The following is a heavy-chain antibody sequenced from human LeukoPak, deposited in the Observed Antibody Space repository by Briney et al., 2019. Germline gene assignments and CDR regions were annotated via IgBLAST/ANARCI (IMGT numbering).Heavy chain of an antibody. J-gene: IGHJ4*02. CDR1: GYTFTSYY. CDR3: ARDKYYYGSGSIFDY. CDR2: INPSGGST. D-gene: IGHD3-10*01. V-gene: IGHV1-46*01. Sequence: ASVKVSCKASGYTFTSYYMHWVRQAPGQGLEWMGIINPSGGSTSYAQKFQGRVTMTRDMSTSTVYMELSSLRSEDTAVYYCARDKYYYGSGSIFDYWGQGTLVTVSS.